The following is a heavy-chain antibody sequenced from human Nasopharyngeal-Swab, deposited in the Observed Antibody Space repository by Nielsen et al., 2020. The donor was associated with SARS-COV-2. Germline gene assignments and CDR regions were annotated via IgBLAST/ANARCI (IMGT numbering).Heavy chain of an antibody. CDR2: IYYSGST. J-gene: IGHJ4*02. V-gene: IGHV4-59*08. Sequence: SETLSLTCTVSGGSISSYYWSWIRQPPGKGLEWIGYIYYSGSTNYNPSLKSRVTISVDTSKNQLSLKLSSVTAADTAVYYCARLEYYFDYWGQGTLVTVSS. CDR1: GGSISSYY. CDR3: ARLEYYFDY.